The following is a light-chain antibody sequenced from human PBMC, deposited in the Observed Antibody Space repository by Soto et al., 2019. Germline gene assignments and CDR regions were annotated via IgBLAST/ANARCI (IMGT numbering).Light chain of an antibody. V-gene: IGKV1-27*01. CDR3: QKYNSGPIT. Sequence: DMQMTQSPSSLSASVGDGVTSXXQASQVIGNCLAWYQQKPRKVPKLXIYGAYTLQSGLPSRFSGSGSGKDFTLTISSLQPEDVAIYYCQKYNSGPITFGQGTRLEIK. CDR1: QVIGNC. CDR2: GAY. J-gene: IGKJ5*01.